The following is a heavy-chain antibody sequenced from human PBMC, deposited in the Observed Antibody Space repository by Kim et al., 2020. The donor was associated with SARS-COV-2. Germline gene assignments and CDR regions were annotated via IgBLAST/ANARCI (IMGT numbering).Heavy chain of an antibody. V-gene: IGHV4-30-2*05. Sequence: KSLVTISVDTSKNQFSLKLSSVTAAYTAVYYCARGEIYCGGDCYPYYFDYWGQGTLVTVSS. D-gene: IGHD2-21*01. J-gene: IGHJ4*02. CDR3: ARGEIYCGGDCYPYYFDY.